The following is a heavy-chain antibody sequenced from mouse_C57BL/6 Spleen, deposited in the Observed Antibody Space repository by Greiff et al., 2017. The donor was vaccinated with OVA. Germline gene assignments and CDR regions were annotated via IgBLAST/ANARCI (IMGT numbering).Heavy chain of an antibody. CDR1: GYTFTSYW. D-gene: IGHD2-1*01. CDR2: LYPGCGST. CDR3: ARGDGNFFAY. J-gene: IGHJ3*01. Sequence: QVQLQQPGAELVKPGASVKMSCKASGYTFTSYWITWVKQRPGQGLEWIGDLYPGCGSTNYTEKFKSKATLTVDTSSSTAYMHLSRLTSEDAAVYYCARGDGNFFAYWGQGTLVTVSA. V-gene: IGHV1-55*01.